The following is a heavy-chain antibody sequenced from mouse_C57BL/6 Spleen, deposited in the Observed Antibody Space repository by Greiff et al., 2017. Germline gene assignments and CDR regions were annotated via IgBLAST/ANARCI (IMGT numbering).Heavy chain of an antibody. Sequence: EVQLVESEGGLVQPGSSMKLSCTASGFTFSDYYMAWVRQVPEKGLEWVANINYDGSSTYYLDSLKSRFIISRDNAKNILYLQMSSLKSEDTATYYCARDDYGSSPHWYFDVWGTGTTVTVSS. V-gene: IGHV5-16*01. CDR2: INYDGSST. J-gene: IGHJ1*03. CDR3: ARDDYGSSPHWYFDV. D-gene: IGHD1-1*01. CDR1: GFTFSDYY.